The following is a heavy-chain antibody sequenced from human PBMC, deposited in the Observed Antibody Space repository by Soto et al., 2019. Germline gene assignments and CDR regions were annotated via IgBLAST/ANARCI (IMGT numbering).Heavy chain of an antibody. V-gene: IGHV1-8*01. J-gene: IGHJ4*02. Sequence: QVQLVQSGAEVKKPGASVKVSCKASGYTFTSYDINWVRQATGQGPEWMGWMNPNSGNTGYAQKFQGRVTMARNTSISTAYMELSSLRSEDTAVYYCARATWMNSGDYGAFDYWGQGTLVTVSS. CDR2: MNPNSGNT. CDR3: ARATWMNSGDYGAFDY. CDR1: GYTFTSYD. D-gene: IGHD4-17*01.